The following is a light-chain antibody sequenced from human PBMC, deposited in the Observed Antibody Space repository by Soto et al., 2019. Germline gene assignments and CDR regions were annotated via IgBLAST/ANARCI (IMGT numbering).Light chain of an antibody. CDR3: CSYAGSSLYVV. Sequence: QSALTQPASVSGSPGQSITISCTGTNSDVGSYNLVSWYQQHPGKAPKLMIYEVSKRPSGVSNRFSGSKSGNTASLTISGLQAEDEADYYCCSYAGSSLYVVFGGGTKLTVL. V-gene: IGLV2-23*02. J-gene: IGLJ2*01. CDR2: EVS. CDR1: NSDVGSYNL.